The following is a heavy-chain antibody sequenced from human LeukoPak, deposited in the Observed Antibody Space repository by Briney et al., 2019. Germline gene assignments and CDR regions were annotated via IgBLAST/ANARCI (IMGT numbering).Heavy chain of an antibody. J-gene: IGHJ4*02. V-gene: IGHV3-48*03. CDR1: GFTFSSYE. CDR3: ARDGRYCSGGFCYPH. D-gene: IGHD2-15*01. CDR2: ISSSGSTI. Sequence: GGSLRLSCAASGFTFSSYEMNWVRQAPGKGLEWVSYISSSGSTIFYADSVKGRFTISRDNAKNSLYLQINSLRAEDTAVYYCARDGRYCSGGFCYPHWGLGTLVTVSS.